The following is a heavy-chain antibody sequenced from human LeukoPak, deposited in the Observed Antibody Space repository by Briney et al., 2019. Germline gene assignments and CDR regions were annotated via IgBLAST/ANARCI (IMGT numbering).Heavy chain of an antibody. V-gene: IGHV3-30*18. D-gene: IGHD3-10*02. CDR3: AELGITMIGGV. CDR2: ISYDGSNK. Sequence: GGSLRLSCAASGLTFSSYWMSWVRQAPGKGLEWVAVISYDGSNKYYADSVKGRFTISRDNAKNSLYLQMHSLRAEDTAVYYCAELGITMIGGVWGKGTTVTISS. CDR1: GLTFSSYW. J-gene: IGHJ6*04.